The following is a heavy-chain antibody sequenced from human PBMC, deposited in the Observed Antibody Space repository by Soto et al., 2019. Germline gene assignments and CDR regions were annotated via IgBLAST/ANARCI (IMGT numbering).Heavy chain of an antibody. Sequence: PSETLSLTCAVYGGSFSGYYWSWIRQPPGKGLEWIGEINHSGSTNYNPSLKSRVTISVDTSKNQFSLKLSSVTAADTAVYYCARGGLYGDYFDYWGQGTLVTVSS. V-gene: IGHV4-34*01. D-gene: IGHD4-17*01. J-gene: IGHJ4*02. CDR2: INHSGST. CDR3: ARGGLYGDYFDY. CDR1: GGSFSGYY.